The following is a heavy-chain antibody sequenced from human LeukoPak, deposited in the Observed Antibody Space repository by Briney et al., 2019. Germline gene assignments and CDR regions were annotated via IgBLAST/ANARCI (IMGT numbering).Heavy chain of an antibody. CDR2: INHSGST. CDR1: GGSFSGYY. D-gene: IGHD4-17*01. J-gene: IGHJ1*01. V-gene: IGHV4-34*01. Sequence: SETLSLTCAVNGGSFSGYYWSWIRQPPGKGLEWIGEINHSGSTNYNPSLKSRVTISVDTSKNQFSLKLSSVTAADTAVYYCARGEDGDYYFQHWGQGTLVTVSS. CDR3: ARGEDGDYYFQH.